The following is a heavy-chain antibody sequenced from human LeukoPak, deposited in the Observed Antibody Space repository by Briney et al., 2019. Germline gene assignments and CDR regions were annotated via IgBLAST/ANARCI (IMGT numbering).Heavy chain of an antibody. J-gene: IGHJ4*02. CDR1: GFTVSSNY. CDR3: ARDEYYDSSGYPTFYFAY. Sequence: PGGSLRLSCAASGFTVSSNYMSWVRQAPGKGLEWVSVIYSGGSTYYADSVKGRFTISRDNSKNTLYLQMNSLRAEDTAVYYCARDEYYDSSGYPTFYFAYWGQGTLVTVSS. CDR2: IYSGGST. D-gene: IGHD3-22*01. V-gene: IGHV3-53*01.